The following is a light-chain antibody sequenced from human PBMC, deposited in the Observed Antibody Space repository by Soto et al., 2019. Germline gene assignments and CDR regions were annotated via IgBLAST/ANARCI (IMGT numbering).Light chain of an antibody. CDR2: ATS. CDR1: QGLSSY. CDR3: QQLNSYPIT. V-gene: IGKV1-9*01. J-gene: IGKJ5*01. Sequence: IQLTQSPSSLSASVGDRVTITCRASQGLSSYLAWYQQKPGKAPKLLISATSTLQIGVPSRFSGSGSGTDFTLTISSLQPEDFATYYCQQLNSYPITFGQGTRLEIK.